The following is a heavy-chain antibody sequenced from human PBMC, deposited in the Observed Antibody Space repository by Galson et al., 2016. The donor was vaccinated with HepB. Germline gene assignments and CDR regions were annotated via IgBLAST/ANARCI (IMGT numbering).Heavy chain of an antibody. CDR2: TYYRSKWYY. Sequence: CAISGDSVSSIDAAWNWIRQSPSRGLEWLGGTYYRSKWYYDYAVSVKSRMTINPDTSKNQLSLQLNSVTPEDTAVYYCARDRASWDGQHTGSLDYWGQGTLVTVSS. CDR1: GDSVSSIDAA. J-gene: IGHJ4*02. V-gene: IGHV6-1*01. CDR3: ARDRASWDGQHTGSLDY. D-gene: IGHD2-21*01.